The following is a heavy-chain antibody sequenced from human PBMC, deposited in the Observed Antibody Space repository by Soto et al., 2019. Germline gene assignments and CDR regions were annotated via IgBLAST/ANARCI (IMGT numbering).Heavy chain of an antibody. J-gene: IGHJ4*02. CDR1: GFTFSSYS. CDR2: ISSSSSYI. D-gene: IGHD2-15*01. CDR3: ARDSHRYCSGGSCYSDDFGDFDY. Sequence: GGSLRLSCAASGFTFSSYSMNWVRQAPGKGLEWVSSISSSSSYIYYADSVKGRFTISRDNAKNSLYLQMNSLRAEDTAVYYCARDSHRYCSGGSCYSDDFGDFDYWGQGTLVTVSS. V-gene: IGHV3-21*01.